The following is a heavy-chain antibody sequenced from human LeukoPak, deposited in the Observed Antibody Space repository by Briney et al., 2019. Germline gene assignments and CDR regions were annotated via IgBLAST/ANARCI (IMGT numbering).Heavy chain of an antibody. CDR3: ARARGDTAMALANYLDY. CDR1: GYSISSGYY. CDR2: IYNSGST. Sequence: PSETLSLTCTVSGYSISSGYYWGWIRQPPGKGLGWIGSIYNSGSTYYNPSLKSRVTISVDTSKNQFSLELSSVTAADTAVYYCARARGDTAMALANYLDYGGQGTLVTVSS. V-gene: IGHV4-38-2*02. D-gene: IGHD5-18*01. J-gene: IGHJ4*02.